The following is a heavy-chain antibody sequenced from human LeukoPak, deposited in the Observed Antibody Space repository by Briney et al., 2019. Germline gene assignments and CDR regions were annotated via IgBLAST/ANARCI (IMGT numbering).Heavy chain of an antibody. V-gene: IGHV4-34*01. CDR2: INHSGST. CDR3: ARDGADYGDYTSFDY. CDR1: GVSFSGYY. D-gene: IGHD4-17*01. J-gene: IGHJ4*02. Sequence: SETLSLTCAVYGVSFSGYYWSWIRQPPGKGLEWIGEINHSGSTNYNPSLKSRVTISVDTSKNQFSLKLSSVTAADTAVYYCARDGADYGDYTSFDYWGQGTLVTVSS.